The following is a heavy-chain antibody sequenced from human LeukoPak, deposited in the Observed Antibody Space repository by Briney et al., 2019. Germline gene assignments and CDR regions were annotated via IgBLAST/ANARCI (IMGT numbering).Heavy chain of an antibody. CDR3: AKDRSLQDWYFDL. J-gene: IGHJ2*01. D-gene: IGHD2-15*01. V-gene: IGHV3-23*01. CDR1: GFTFSSYA. CDR2: ISGSGGST. Sequence: GGSLRLSCAASGFTFSSYAISWVRQAPGKGLERVPAISGSGGSTYYADSVKGRFTISRDNSKNTLYLQMNSLRAEDTAVYYCAKDRSLQDWYFDLWGRGTLVTVSS.